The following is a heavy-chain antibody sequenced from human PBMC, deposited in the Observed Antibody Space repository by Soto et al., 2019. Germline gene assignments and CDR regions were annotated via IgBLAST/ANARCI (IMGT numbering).Heavy chain of an antibody. J-gene: IGHJ5*02. CDR1: GYTFTSYG. D-gene: IGHD3-3*01. CDR3: ARDAPAAVRINAPKGQRYFEHWFDP. CDR2: ISAYNGNT. V-gene: IGHV1-18*01. Sequence: QVQLVQSGAEVKKPGASVKVSCKASGYTFTSYGISWVRQAPGQGLEWMGWISAYNGNTNYAQKLQGRVTMTTDTSPSTAYMELRSLRSDDTAVYYCARDAPAAVRINAPKGQRYFEHWFDPWGQGTLVTVSS.